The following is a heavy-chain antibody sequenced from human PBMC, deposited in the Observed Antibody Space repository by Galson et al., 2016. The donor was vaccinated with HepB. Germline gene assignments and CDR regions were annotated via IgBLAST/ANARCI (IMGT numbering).Heavy chain of an antibody. CDR2: IRDSGVVT. CDR3: AKRGAAVDTLPYYYALDF. V-gene: IGHV3-23*01. CDR1: GFVFSRYA. Sequence: SLRLSCAASGFVFSRYAMTWVRQAPGKGLEWVAAIRDSGVVTYYADSVKGRFTISRDNHKNTLYLQMNSLRAEDTAVYYCAKRGAAVDTLPYYYALDFWGQGTTVTVSS. J-gene: IGHJ6*02. D-gene: IGHD6-13*01.